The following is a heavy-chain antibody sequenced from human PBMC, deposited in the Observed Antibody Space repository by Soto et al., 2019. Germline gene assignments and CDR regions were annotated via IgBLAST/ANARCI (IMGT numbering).Heavy chain of an antibody. V-gene: IGHV1-69*01. Sequence: QVQLVQSGAEVKKPGSSVKVSCKASGGTFSSYAISWVRQAPGQGLEWMGGIIPIFGTANYAQKFQGRVTITADESTSTAYMELSSLRSEDTAVYYCARAMQPGVRLWFGESPFDYWGQGTLVTVSS. CDR1: GGTFSSYA. CDR2: IIPIFGTA. J-gene: IGHJ4*02. D-gene: IGHD3-10*01. CDR3: ARAMQPGVRLWFGESPFDY.